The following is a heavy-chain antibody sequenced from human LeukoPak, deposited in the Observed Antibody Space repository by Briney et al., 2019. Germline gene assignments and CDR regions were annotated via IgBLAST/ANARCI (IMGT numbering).Heavy chain of an antibody. J-gene: IGHJ4*02. Sequence: GRSLRLSCAASGFTFSSYGMQWVRQAPGKGPEWVAVISYDGSNKYYADSAKGRFTISRDNAKNTLYLQMNSLRAEDTAVYYCAKEILTGYYLDYWGQGTLVTVSS. CDR1: GFTFSSYG. CDR3: AKEILTGYYLDY. CDR2: ISYDGSNK. D-gene: IGHD3-9*01. V-gene: IGHV3-30*18.